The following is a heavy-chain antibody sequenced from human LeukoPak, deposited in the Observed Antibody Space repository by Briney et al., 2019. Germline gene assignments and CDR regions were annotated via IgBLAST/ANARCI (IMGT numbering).Heavy chain of an antibody. CDR1: GGSISSYY. CDR2: IHGSGST. J-gene: IGHJ6*02. Sequence: SETLSLTCTVSGGSISSYYWSWIRQPPGKGLEWIGYIHGSGSTNYNPSLKSRVTISVDTSKNQFSLKMRSVTAADTALYYCARRKVDYYYYNGMDVWGQGTTVTVSS. V-gene: IGHV4-59*08. CDR3: ARRKVDYYYYNGMDV.